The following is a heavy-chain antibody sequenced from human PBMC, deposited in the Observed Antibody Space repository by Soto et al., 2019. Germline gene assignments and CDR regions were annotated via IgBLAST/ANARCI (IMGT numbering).Heavy chain of an antibody. V-gene: IGHV3-9*01. Sequence: EVQLVESGGGLVQPGRSLRLSCAASGFNFNDYAMHWVRQAPGKGLEWVSGVSWNGGPIGYADSVKGRFTISRDNAKNSLYLQMNSLRAEDTALYYCAKDMVGIFGSDYYYYGMDVWGQGTTVTVSS. J-gene: IGHJ6*02. D-gene: IGHD2-21*01. CDR2: VSWNGGPI. CDR3: AKDMVGIFGSDYYYYGMDV. CDR1: GFNFNDYA.